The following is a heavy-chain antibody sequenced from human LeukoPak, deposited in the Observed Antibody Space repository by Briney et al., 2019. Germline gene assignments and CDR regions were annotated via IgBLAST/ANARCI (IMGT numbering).Heavy chain of an antibody. V-gene: IGHV3-7*01. CDR2: IKQDGSET. CDR3: AKDLDYGDYYYYGMDV. D-gene: IGHD4-17*01. Sequence: PGGSLRLSCAASGFTFSSYWMSWVRQAPGKGLEWVANIKQDGSETYYVDSVKGRFTISRDNAKNSLYLQMNSLRAEDTAVYYCAKDLDYGDYYYYGMDVWGQGTTVTVSS. CDR1: GFTFSSYW. J-gene: IGHJ6*02.